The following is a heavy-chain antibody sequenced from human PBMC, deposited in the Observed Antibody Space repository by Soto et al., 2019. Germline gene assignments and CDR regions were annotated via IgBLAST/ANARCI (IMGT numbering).Heavy chain of an antibody. J-gene: IGHJ5*02. V-gene: IGHV4-31*03. CDR2: IYYSGST. CDR3: AREVCLAARCNWFDP. Sequence: SETLSLTCTVSGGSISSGGYYWSWIRQHPGKGLEWIGYIYYSGSTYYNPSLKSRVTISVDTSKNQFSLKLSSVTAADTAVYYCAREVCLAARCNWFDPWGQGTLVTVSS. D-gene: IGHD6-6*01. CDR1: GGSISSGGYY.